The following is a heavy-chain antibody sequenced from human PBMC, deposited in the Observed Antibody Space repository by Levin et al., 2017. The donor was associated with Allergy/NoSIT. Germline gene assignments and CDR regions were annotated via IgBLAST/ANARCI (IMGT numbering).Heavy chain of an antibody. CDR3: ATHGYCSSTSCFFDY. D-gene: IGHD2-2*01. CDR1: GFTFSSYA. CDR2: ISGSGGST. Sequence: QSGGSLRLSCAASGFTFSSYAMSWVRQAPGKGLEWVSAISGSGGSTYYADSVKGRFTFSRDNSKNTLYLQMNSLRAEDTAVYYCATHGYCSSTSCFFDYWGQGTLVTVSS. V-gene: IGHV3-23*01. J-gene: IGHJ4*02.